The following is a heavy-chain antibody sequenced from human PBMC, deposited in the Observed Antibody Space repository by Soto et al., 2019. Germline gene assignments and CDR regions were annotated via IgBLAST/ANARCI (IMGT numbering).Heavy chain of an antibody. CDR3: ATHQNSAASVP. CDR2: IIPILGIA. D-gene: IGHD2-15*01. CDR1: GGTFSSYT. J-gene: IGHJ5*02. V-gene: IGHV1-69*02. Sequence: QVQLVQSGAEVKKPGSSVKVSCKASGGTFSSYTISWVRQAPGQGLEWMGRIIPILGIANHAQKFQGRVTITADKSTSTAYMELSSLRSEDTAVYYCATHQNSAASVPWGQGTLVTVSS.